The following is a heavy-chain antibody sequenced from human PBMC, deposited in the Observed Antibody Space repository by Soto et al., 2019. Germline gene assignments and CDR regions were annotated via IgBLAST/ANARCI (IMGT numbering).Heavy chain of an antibody. CDR3: ARAGCDGGSCYTLVGLRHGMDV. CDR2: ISYDGNNK. J-gene: IGHJ6*02. V-gene: IGHV3-30-3*01. Sequence: QVQLVESGGGVVQPGRSLRLSCAASGFTFSSDAMYWVRQAQGKGLEWVAVISYDGNNKYYADSVKGRFTISRANSKNTLYLQMNSLRDEDTAVYYCARAGCDGGSCYTLVGLRHGMDVWGQGTTVTVSS. CDR1: GFTFSSDA. D-gene: IGHD2-15*01.